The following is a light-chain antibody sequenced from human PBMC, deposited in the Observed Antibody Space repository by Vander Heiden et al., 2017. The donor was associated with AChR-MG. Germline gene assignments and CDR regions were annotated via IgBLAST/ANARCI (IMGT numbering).Light chain of an antibody. CDR2: EVS. CDR1: SSDVGSYNL. J-gene: IGLJ1*01. CDR3: CSYAGSSTS. V-gene: IGLV2-23*02. Sequence: QSALTQPASVSGSPGQSITIPCTGTSSDVGSYNLVSWYQQHPSKAPKLMIYEVSKRPSGVSNRFSGSKSGNTASLTISGLQAEDEADYYCCSYAGSSTSFGTGTKVTVL.